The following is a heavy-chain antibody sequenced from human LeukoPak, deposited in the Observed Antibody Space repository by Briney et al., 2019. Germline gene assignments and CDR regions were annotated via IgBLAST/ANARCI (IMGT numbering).Heavy chain of an antibody. CDR1: GFTFSSYS. CDR2: ISSSSSYI. J-gene: IGHJ4*02. Sequence: GGSLRLSCAASGFTFSSYSMNWVRQAPGKGLEWVSSISSSSSYIYYADSVKGRFTISSDNSKNTLYLQMNSLRAEDTAVYYCAKYRRGLSITMIVVVITFDYWGQGTLVTVSS. D-gene: IGHD3-22*01. CDR3: AKYRRGLSITMIVVVITFDY. V-gene: IGHV3-21*04.